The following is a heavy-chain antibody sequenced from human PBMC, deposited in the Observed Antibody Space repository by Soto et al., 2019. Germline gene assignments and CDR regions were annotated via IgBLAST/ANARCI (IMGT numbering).Heavy chain of an antibody. J-gene: IGHJ6*02. CDR2: ISYDGSNK. CDR1: GFTFSSYA. D-gene: IGHD5-12*01. V-gene: IGHV3-30-3*01. CDR3: ARDHVKVDMRPYGMDV. Sequence: HPGGSLRLSCAASGFTFSSYAMHWVRQAPGKGLEWVAVISYDGSNKYYADSVKGRFTISRDNSKNTLYLQMNSLRAEDTAVYYCARDHVKVDMRPYGMDVWGQGTTVTVSS.